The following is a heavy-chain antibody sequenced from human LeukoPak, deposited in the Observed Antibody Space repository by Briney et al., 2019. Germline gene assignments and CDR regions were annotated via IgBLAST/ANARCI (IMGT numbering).Heavy chain of an antibody. CDR2: IWYDGSNQ. Sequence: GGSLRLSCATSGFTFSNFGMHWVRQAPGKGLEWVAFIWYDGSNQDYADSVKGRFTISRDNSKNTLDLQMNSLRAEDTAVYYCAKDSGDYVIDFWGQGTLATVSS. J-gene: IGHJ4*02. V-gene: IGHV3-30*02. CDR3: AKDSGDYVIDF. CDR1: GFTFSNFG. D-gene: IGHD2-21*02.